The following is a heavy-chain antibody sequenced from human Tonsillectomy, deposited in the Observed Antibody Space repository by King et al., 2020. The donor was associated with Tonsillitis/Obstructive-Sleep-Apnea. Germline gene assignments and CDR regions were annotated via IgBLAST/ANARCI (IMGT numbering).Heavy chain of an antibody. CDR2: ISSNGGST. J-gene: IGHJ4*02. CDR3: AEGQIVGATISFDY. V-gene: IGHV3-64*01. Sequence: VQLVESGGGLVQPGGSLRLSCAASGFTFSSYAMHWVRQAPGKGLEYVSAISSNGGSTYYANSVKGRFTISRDNSKKTLYLPMGSLRAEDMAVYYCAEGQIVGATISFDYWGPGTLVTVSS. D-gene: IGHD1-26*01. CDR1: GFTFSSYA.